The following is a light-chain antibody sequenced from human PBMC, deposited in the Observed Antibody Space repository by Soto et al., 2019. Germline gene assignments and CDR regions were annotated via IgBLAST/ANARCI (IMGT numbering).Light chain of an antibody. CDR1: NSDIGGYNY. J-gene: IGLJ2*01. V-gene: IGLV2-14*01. CDR2: EVI. Sequence: ALAQPASVSGSPGQSITISCTGTNSDIGGYNYVSWYQQHPGKAPKVIIYEVINRPSGVSNRFSGSKSVNAAYLTISGLQAEDDADYYCQQYNSYSLTFGGGTK. CDR3: QQYNSYSLT.